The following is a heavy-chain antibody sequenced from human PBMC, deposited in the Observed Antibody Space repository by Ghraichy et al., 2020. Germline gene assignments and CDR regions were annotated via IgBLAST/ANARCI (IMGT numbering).Heavy chain of an antibody. Sequence: SETQSLTCAVSGGSISSDGYTWGWIRQPPGKGLEWIGYIYPGGNTYYRPSLKSRVTISVDTSKNQFSLKLTSVTAADTAVYYCARLDTSVIGFDHWGQGTLVTVSS. V-gene: IGHV4-30-2*01. CDR2: IYPGGNT. D-gene: IGHD5-18*01. J-gene: IGHJ4*02. CDR3: ARLDTSVIGFDH. CDR1: GGSISSDGYT.